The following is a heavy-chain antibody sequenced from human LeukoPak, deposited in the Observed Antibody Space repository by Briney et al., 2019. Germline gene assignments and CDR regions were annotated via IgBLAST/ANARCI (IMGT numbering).Heavy chain of an antibody. CDR3: AAWDSSGYYYANP. V-gene: IGHV1-2*02. D-gene: IGHD3-22*01. J-gene: IGHJ5*02. CDR2: INPNSGGT. CDR1: GYTFTGYY. Sequence: GASVKVSCKASGYTFTGYYMHWVRRAPGQGLEWMGWINPNSGGTNYAQKFQGRVTMTRDTSISTAYMELSRLRSDDTAVYYCAAWDSSGYYYANPWGQGTLVTVSS.